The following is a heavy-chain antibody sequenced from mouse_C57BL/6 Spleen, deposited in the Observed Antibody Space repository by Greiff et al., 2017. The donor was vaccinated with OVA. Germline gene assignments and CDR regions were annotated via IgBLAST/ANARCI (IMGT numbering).Heavy chain of an antibody. D-gene: IGHD2-3*01. CDR1: GYTFTDYN. CDR2: INPNNGGT. V-gene: IGHV1-22*01. J-gene: IGHJ3*01. CDR3: AIYDGYYVLFAY. Sequence: EVQLKESGPELVKPGASVKMSCKASGYTFTDYNMHWVKQSHGKSLEWIGYINPNNGGTSYNQKFKGKATLTVNKSSSTAYMELRSLTSEDSAVYYCAIYDGYYVLFAYWGQGTLVTVSA.